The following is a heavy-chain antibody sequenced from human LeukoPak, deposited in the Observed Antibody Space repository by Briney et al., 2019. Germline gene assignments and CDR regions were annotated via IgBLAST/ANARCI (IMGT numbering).Heavy chain of an antibody. D-gene: IGHD5-18*01. CDR2: IYYSGST. J-gene: IGHJ4*02. CDR3: ARSQRGYSYVFDY. Sequence: ASETLSLTCTVSGGSISSGGYYWSWIRQHPGKGLEWIGYIYYSGSTYYNPSLKSRVTISVDTSKSQFSLKLSSVTAADTAVYYCARSQRGYSYVFDYWGQGTLVTVSS. V-gene: IGHV4-61*08. CDR1: GGSISSGGYY.